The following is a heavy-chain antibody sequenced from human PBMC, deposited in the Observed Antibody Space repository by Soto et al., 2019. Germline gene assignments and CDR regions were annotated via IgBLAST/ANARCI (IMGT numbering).Heavy chain of an antibody. V-gene: IGHV3-23*01. J-gene: IGHJ6*02. CDR2: ISGSGGST. D-gene: IGHD5-18*01. CDR3: AKTHGYSYGSGMDV. Sequence: GGSLRLSCAASGFTFSSYAMSWVRQAPGKGLEWVSAISGSGGSTYYADSVKGRFTISRDNSKNTLYLQMNSLRAEDTAVYYCAKTHGYSYGSGMDVWGQGTTVTVSS. CDR1: GFTFSSYA.